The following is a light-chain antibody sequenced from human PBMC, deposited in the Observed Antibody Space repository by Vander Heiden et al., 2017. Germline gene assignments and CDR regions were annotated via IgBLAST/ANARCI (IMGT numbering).Light chain of an antibody. V-gene: IGKV4-1*01. CDR3: QKDNSPSFT. J-gene: IGKJ3*01. CDR2: WAS. CDR1: QSVLYSSNNKNY. Sequence: DIVMTQSPDSLAVSLGDRATITCKSSQSVLYSSNNKNYLAGYKKKPGQPPKLCIYWASTRESGFPDRLIGGGSGQDFTLPTSSLQAEDVAVYYCQKDNSPSFTFGPGTKGEIK.